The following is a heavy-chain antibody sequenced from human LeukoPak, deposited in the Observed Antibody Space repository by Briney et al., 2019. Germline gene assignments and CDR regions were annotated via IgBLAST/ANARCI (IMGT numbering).Heavy chain of an antibody. D-gene: IGHD3-22*01. Sequence: SETLSLTCTVSGGSVSSGSYYWNWIRQPPGKGLEWIGYIFHSGSTNYKPSLKSRVTISVDTSRNQFSLKLSSVTAADTAVYFCARDVTDGSAYYHYSEYWGQGTLVTVSS. CDR3: ARDVTDGSAYYHYSEY. CDR1: GGSVSSGSYY. V-gene: IGHV4-61*01. J-gene: IGHJ4*02. CDR2: IFHSGST.